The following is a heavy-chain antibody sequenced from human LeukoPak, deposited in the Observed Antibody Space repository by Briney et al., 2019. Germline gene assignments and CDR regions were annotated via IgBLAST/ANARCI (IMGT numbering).Heavy chain of an antibody. D-gene: IGHD1-26*01. J-gene: IGHJ3*02. CDR3: ARLRYCGSYWRGAFDI. CDR2: IYPGDSDT. V-gene: IGHV5-51*01. Sequence: GESLKISCKGSGYSFTSYWIGWVRQMPGKGLECMGIIYPGDSDTRYSPSFQGQVTISADKSISTAYLQWSSLKASDTAMFYCARLRYCGSYWRGAFDIWGQGTMVTVSS. CDR1: GYSFTSYW.